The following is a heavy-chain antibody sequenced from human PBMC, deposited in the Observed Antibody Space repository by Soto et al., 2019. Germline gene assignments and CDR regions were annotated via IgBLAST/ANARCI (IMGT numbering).Heavy chain of an antibody. V-gene: IGHV3-23*04. CDR1: RFTFSSYA. CDR3: AKNEGFLEWLWADY. D-gene: IGHD3-3*01. J-gene: IGHJ4*02. Sequence: VQLVESGGGVVQPGRSLRLSCAASRFTFSSYAMSWVRQAPGKGLEWVSAISGSGGSTYYADSVKGRFTISRDNSKNTLYLQMNSLRAEDTAVYYCAKNEGFLEWLWADYWGQGTLVTVSS. CDR2: ISGSGGST.